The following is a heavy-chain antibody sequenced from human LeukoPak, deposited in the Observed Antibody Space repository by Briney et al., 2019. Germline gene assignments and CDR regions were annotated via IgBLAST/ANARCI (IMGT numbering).Heavy chain of an antibody. V-gene: IGHV1-58*02. CDR2: IVVGSGNT. CDR1: GFTFTSSA. J-gene: IGHJ5*02. D-gene: IGHD1-1*01. Sequence: GASVKVSCKASGFTFTSSAMQWVRQARGQRLEWIGWIVVGSGNTNYAQRFQERVTITRDMSTSTAYMELSSLRSEDTAVYYCAADPERLNWFDPWGQGTLVTVSS. CDR3: AADPERLNWFDP.